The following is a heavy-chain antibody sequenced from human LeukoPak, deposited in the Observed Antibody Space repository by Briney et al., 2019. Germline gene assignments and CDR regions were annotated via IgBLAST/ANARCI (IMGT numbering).Heavy chain of an antibody. V-gene: IGHV3-30*18. J-gene: IGHJ6*02. D-gene: IGHD3-9*01. CDR3: AKEGLRYFRVYYYGMDV. Sequence: GGSLRLSCAASGFTFSSYGMHWVRQAPGKGLEWVAVISYDGSNKYYADSVKGRFTISRDNSKNTLYLQMNSLRAEDTAVYYGAKEGLRYFRVYYYGMDVWGQGTTVTVSS. CDR2: ISYDGSNK. CDR1: GFTFSSYG.